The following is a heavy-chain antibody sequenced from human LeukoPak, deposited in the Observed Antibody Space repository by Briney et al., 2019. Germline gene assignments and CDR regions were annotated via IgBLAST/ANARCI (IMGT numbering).Heavy chain of an antibody. Sequence: GGSLRLSCAASGFAFNNYGMHWVRQAPGRGLDWVAVIWYDGNPRYNEDSVKGRFTISRDNSNSTLYLQVNSLRVEDTAVYYCAKNGLDDTAMLRDWGQGTLVTVSS. D-gene: IGHD5-18*01. CDR2: IWYDGNPR. CDR1: GFAFNNYG. CDR3: AKNGLDDTAMLRD. V-gene: IGHV3-33*03. J-gene: IGHJ4*02.